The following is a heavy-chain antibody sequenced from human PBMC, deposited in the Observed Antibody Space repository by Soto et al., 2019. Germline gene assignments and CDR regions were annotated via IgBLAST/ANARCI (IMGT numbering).Heavy chain of an antibody. Sequence: SLRLSCEASGFTFSDYYMSWIRQAPGKGLEWIAYSSNSGTFTKYADSVKGRFSISRDNAKNSLYLQINNLSGEDTATYFCARSGDNYNLLDYWGQGTQVTVSS. CDR2: SSNSGTFT. CDR3: ARSGDNYNLLDY. D-gene: IGHD1-1*01. J-gene: IGHJ4*02. V-gene: IGHV3-11*06. CDR1: GFTFSDYY.